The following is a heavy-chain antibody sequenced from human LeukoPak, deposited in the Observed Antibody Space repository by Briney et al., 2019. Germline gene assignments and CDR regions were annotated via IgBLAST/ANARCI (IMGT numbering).Heavy chain of an antibody. CDR3: TSGPPASFDY. J-gene: IGHJ4*02. CDR2: IRYDGSNK. D-gene: IGHD1-14*01. CDR1: GFTFSSYG. Sequence: GGSLRLSCAASGFTFSSYGMHWVRQAPGKGLEWVAFIRYDGSNKYYADSVKGRFTISRDNSKNTLYLQMDSLRAEDTAVYYCTSGPPASFDYWGQGTLVTVSS. V-gene: IGHV3-30*02.